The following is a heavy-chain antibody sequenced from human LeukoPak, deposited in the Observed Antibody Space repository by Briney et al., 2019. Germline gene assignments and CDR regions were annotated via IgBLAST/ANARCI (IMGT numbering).Heavy chain of an antibody. D-gene: IGHD4-23*01. J-gene: IGHJ4*02. Sequence: QPGGSLRLSCAASGFTFSSYWMRWVRQPPGKGLEWVANIKNDGSEKDYVDSVKGRFTISRDNAKNSLYLQMNSLRAEDTAVYYCARGLRWCDYWGQGTLVTVSS. V-gene: IGHV3-7*01. CDR3: ARGLRWCDY. CDR2: IKNDGSEK. CDR1: GFTFSSYW.